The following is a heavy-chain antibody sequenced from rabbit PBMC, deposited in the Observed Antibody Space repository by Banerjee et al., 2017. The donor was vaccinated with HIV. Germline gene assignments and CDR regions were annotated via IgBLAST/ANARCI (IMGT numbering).Heavy chain of an antibody. CDR1: GSDISSYS. Sequence: QQQLEESGGGLVKPGGTLTLTCTASGSDISSYSMCWVRQAPGKGLELIACIYTSSGSTWYARWVNGRFTISRSTSLNTVDLKMTSLTAADTATYFCARARYGGYGYAFDPWGPGTLVTVS. V-gene: IGHV1S43*01. CDR3: ARARYGGYGYAFDP. D-gene: IGHD6-1*01. CDR2: IYTSSGST. J-gene: IGHJ2*01.